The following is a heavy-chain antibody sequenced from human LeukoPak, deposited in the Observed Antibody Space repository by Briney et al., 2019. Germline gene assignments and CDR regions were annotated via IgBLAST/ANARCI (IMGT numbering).Heavy chain of an antibody. CDR2: IIPIFGTA. V-gene: IGHV1-69*13. J-gene: IGHJ4*02. CDR1: GGTFSIYA. Sequence: SVKVSCKASGGTFSIYAISWVRQAPGQGLEWMGGIIPIFGTANYAQKFQGRVTITADESTSTAYMELSSLRSEDTAVYYCAPSYEDCGGDCYSGTNLPRWGQGTLVTVSS. D-gene: IGHD2-21*02. CDR3: APSYEDCGGDCYSGTNLPR.